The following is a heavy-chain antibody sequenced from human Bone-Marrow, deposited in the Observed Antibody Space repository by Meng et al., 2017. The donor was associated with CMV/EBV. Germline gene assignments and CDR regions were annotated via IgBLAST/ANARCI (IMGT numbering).Heavy chain of an antibody. CDR3: ARDPEDDQLLTFDY. V-gene: IGHV3-23*01. J-gene: IGHJ4*02. D-gene: IGHD2-2*01. CDR2: ISGSGGST. Sequence: GGSLRLSCAASGFTFSSYAMSWVRQAPGKGLEWVSVISGSGGSTYYADSVKGRFTISRDNSKNTLYLQMNSLRAEDTAVYYCARDPEDDQLLTFDYWGQGTLVTVSS. CDR1: GFTFSSYA.